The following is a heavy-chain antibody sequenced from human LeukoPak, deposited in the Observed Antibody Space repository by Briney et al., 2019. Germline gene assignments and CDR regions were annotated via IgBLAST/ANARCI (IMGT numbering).Heavy chain of an antibody. V-gene: IGHV1-69*13. CDR1: GGTFSSYA. CDR3: ARDYASSGYYDAFDI. J-gene: IGHJ3*02. Sequence: ASVKVSCKASGGTFSSYAISWVRQAPGQGLEWMGGIIPIFGTANYAQKFQGRVTITADESTSTAYMELSSLRSEDTAVYYCARDYASSGYYDAFDIWGQGTMVTVSS. D-gene: IGHD3-22*01. CDR2: IIPIFGTA.